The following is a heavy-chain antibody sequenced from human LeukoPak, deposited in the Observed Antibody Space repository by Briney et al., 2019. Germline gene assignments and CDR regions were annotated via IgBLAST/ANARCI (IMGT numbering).Heavy chain of an antibody. D-gene: IGHD6-13*01. Sequence: PGRSLRLSCAASGFTFSSYGMHWVRQAPGKGLEWVAVISYDGSNKYYADSVKGRFTISRDNSKNTLYLQMNSLRAEDTAEYYCAKEQTPTRSSSWWTNDAFDIWGQGTMVTVSS. V-gene: IGHV3-30*18. CDR1: GFTFSSYG. CDR3: AKEQTPTRSSSWWTNDAFDI. CDR2: ISYDGSNK. J-gene: IGHJ3*02.